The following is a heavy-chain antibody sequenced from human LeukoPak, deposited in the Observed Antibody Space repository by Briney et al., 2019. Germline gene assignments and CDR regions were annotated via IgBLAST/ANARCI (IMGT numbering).Heavy chain of an antibody. D-gene: IGHD4-17*01. V-gene: IGHV4-59*01. CDR2: IYYSGST. CDR1: GGSIRSYY. Sequence: PSENLSLTCTVSGGSIRSYYWSWIRQPPGKGLEWIGYIYYSGSTNYNPSLKSRVTISVDTSKNQFSLKLSSVTAADTAVYYCARDRYGDYVADYWGQGTLVTVSS. J-gene: IGHJ4*02. CDR3: ARDRYGDYVADY.